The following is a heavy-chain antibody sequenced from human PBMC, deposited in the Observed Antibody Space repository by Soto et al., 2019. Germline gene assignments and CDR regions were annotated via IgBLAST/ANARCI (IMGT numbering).Heavy chain of an antibody. D-gene: IGHD7-27*01. Sequence: PSETLSLTCTVPGGSISSYYWSWIRQPPGKGLEWIGYIYYSGSTNYNPSLKSRVPISVDTSKNQSSLKLSSVTAADTAVYYCARVNWADAFDTWGQGTMVTVSS. CDR2: IYYSGST. J-gene: IGHJ3*02. CDR3: ARVNWADAFDT. V-gene: IGHV4-59*01. CDR1: GGSISSYY.